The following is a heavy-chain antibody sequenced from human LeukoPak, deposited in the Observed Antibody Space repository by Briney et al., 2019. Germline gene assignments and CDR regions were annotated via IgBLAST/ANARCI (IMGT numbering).Heavy chain of an antibody. J-gene: IGHJ4*02. CDR1: GFTFSSYG. CDR2: IWYDGSNK. D-gene: IGHD3-10*01. Sequence: PGGSLRLSCAASGFTFSSYGMHWVRQAPGKGLEWVAVIWYDGSNKYYADSVKGRFTISRDNSKNTLYLQMNSLRAEDTAVYYCARGGYYYGSGSYYHNQFDYWGQGTLVTVSS. V-gene: IGHV3-33*01. CDR3: ARGGYYYGSGSYYHNQFDY.